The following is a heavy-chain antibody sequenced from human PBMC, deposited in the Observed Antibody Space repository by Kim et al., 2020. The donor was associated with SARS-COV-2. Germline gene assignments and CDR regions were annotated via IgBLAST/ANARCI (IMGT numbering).Heavy chain of an antibody. CDR2: IYYSGST. V-gene: IGHV4-59*08. J-gene: IGHJ4*02. CDR3: ARHVDCSGGSCSFDY. CDR1: GGSISSYY. Sequence: SETLSLTCTVSGGSISSYYWSWIRQPPGKGLEWIGYIYYSGSTNYNPSLKSRVTISVDTSKNQFSLKLSSVTAADTAVYYCARHVDCSGGSCSFDYWGQGTLVTVSS. D-gene: IGHD2-15*01.